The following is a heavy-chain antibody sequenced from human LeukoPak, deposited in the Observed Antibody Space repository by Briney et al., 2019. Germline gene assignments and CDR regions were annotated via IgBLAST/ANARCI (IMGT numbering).Heavy chain of an antibody. J-gene: IGHJ4*02. CDR2: IKQDESER. Sequence: GGSLRLSCAASGFTFSNYWMSWLRQAPGKVLEWGANIKQDESERYYVYSVKGRFTISRDNAKNSLSLQMNSLRAEDTAVYYCARDKIVGATFLDYWGQGTLVTVSS. CDR1: GFTFSNYW. D-gene: IGHD1-26*01. CDR3: ARDKIVGATFLDY. V-gene: IGHV3-7*01.